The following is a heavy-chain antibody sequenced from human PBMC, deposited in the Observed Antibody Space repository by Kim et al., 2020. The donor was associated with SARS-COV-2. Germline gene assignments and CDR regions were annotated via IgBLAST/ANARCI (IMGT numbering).Heavy chain of an antibody. Sequence: YATSVKGRFTISRANAKHSLYLQMNSLRAEDTAVYFCVREDRSGNYYGLDVWGQGTTVTVSS. V-gene: IGHV3-21*01. CDR3: VREDRSGNYYGLDV. J-gene: IGHJ6*02.